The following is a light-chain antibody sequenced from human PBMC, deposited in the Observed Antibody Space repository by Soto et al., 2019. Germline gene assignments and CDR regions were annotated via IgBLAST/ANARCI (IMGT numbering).Light chain of an antibody. CDR3: QQTSSTPLT. J-gene: IGKJ2*01. Sequence: DIQMTQSPSSLSASVGDRVTITCRASQSISSYLNWYLQKPGNAPKLLIYAASTLQRRCPSRFSGSGSGTDFTLTISSLQPEDFATYYCQQTSSTPLTFGHGTKLQIK. V-gene: IGKV1-39*01. CDR1: QSISSY. CDR2: AAS.